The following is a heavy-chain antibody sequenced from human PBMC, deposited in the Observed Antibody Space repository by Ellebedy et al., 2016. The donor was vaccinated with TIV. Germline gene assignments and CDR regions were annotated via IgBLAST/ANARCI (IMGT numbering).Heavy chain of an antibody. Sequence: MPSETLSLTCTVSGDSISSRNLYWGWIRQAPGKGLQWIGSIYSSWNTYYNPSLESRVTMSIDTSKNQFSLKLTSGTAADTAVYYCAADRSISWYFYWGQGTLVTVSS. CDR1: GDSISSRNLY. CDR3: AADRSISWYFY. CDR2: IYSSWNT. V-gene: IGHV4-39*07. D-gene: IGHD2-2*01. J-gene: IGHJ4*02.